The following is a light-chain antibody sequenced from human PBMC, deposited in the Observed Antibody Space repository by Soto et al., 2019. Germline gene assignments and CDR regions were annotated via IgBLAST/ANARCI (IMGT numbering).Light chain of an antibody. CDR3: QSYDSSLSGYV. J-gene: IGLJ1*01. Sequence: QAMLTQPPSVSGALGQRVAISCTGSSSNIGAGYDVHWYQQLPGTAPKLLIYGNSNRPSGVPDRFSGSKSGTSASLAITGLQAEDEADYFCQSYDSSLSGYVFGTGTKVTVL. V-gene: IGLV1-40*01. CDR2: GNS. CDR1: SSNIGAGYD.